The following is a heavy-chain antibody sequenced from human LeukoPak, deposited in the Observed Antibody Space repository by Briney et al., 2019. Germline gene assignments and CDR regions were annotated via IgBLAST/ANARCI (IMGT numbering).Heavy chain of an antibody. J-gene: IGHJ3*02. CDR1: GGSISSSSYY. D-gene: IGHD1-14*01. CDR3: ATDKISINAFDM. Sequence: SETLSLTCTVSGGSISSSSYYWGWIRQPPGKGLEWIGYISYIGSTNYSPSLKSRLTISVDTSKNQFSLKLSSVTAADTAIYYCATDKISINAFDMWGQGTMVTVSS. V-gene: IGHV4-61*01. CDR2: ISYIGST.